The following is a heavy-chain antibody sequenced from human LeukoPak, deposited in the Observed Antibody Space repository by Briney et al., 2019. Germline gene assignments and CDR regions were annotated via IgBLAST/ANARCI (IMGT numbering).Heavy chain of an antibody. J-gene: IGHJ3*02. CDR3: ARDLGYYDSSGIAFDI. CDR1: GGSISSYY. D-gene: IGHD3-22*01. Sequence: SETLSLTCTVSGGSISSYYWSRLRPPAGKGLEWIGSIYTSGSANYNPSLKSRVTVSVATSKNQFSLKLSSVTAADTAVYYCARDLGYYDSSGIAFDIWGQGTMVTVSS. V-gene: IGHV4-4*07. CDR2: IYTSGSA.